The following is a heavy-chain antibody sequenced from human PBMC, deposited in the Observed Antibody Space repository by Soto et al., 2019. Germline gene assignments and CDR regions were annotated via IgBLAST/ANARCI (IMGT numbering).Heavy chain of an antibody. D-gene: IGHD7-27*01. CDR2: MNPNSGNT. Sequence: CKASEYTFTTYDFNWVRQAPGQGLEWMGWMNPNSGNTAYAQKFQGRVTMTRNTSISTAYMELSSLSSEDTAVYYCARGPNSGLDYWGQGSLVTVSS. V-gene: IGHV1-8*01. CDR1: EYTFTTYD. CDR3: ARGPNSGLDY. J-gene: IGHJ4*02.